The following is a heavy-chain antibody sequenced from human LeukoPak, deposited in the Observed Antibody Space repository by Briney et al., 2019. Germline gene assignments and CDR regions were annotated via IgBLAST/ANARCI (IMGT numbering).Heavy chain of an antibody. CDR3: ARDRTVTAFDS. V-gene: IGHV3-7*01. CDR1: GFTFGSYW. J-gene: IGHJ4*02. CDR2: IKQDGSQR. Sequence: GGSLRLSCAASGFTFGSYWMSWVRQAPGKGLEWVANIKQDGSQRYYVDSVKGRFTISRDNAKNSLYLQMISLRVEDTALYYCARDRTVTAFDSWGQGTLVTVSS. D-gene: IGHD2-21*02.